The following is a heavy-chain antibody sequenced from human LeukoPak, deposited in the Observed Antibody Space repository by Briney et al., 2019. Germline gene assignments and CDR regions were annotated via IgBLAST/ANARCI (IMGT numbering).Heavy chain of an antibody. CDR1: GGTFSSYA. CDR3: ARGGLATGGYFDY. CDR2: IIPIFGTA. Sequence: GASVKVSCKASGGTFSSYAISWVRQAPGQGLEWMGGIIPIFGTANYAQKFQGRVTITADESTSTAYMELSSLRSEDTAVYYCARGGLATGGYFDYWGQGTLVTVSS. V-gene: IGHV1-69*13. D-gene: IGHD5-24*01. J-gene: IGHJ4*02.